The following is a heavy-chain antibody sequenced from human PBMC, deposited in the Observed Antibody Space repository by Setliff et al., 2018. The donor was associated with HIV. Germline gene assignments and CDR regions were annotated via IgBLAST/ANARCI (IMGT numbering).Heavy chain of an antibody. CDR1: GDAFNNCA. Sequence: ASVKVSCKASGDAFNNCAVTWVRQAPGQGLEWMGWISAYHGNTNYAQKLQGRVTMTTDTSTSTAYMELRSLRSDDTAVYYCARGTAPRPASVLEFLEWLFPNWFDPWGQGTLVTVSS. V-gene: IGHV1-18*01. J-gene: IGHJ5*02. CDR3: ARGTAPRPASVLEFLEWLFPNWFDP. CDR2: ISAYHGNT. D-gene: IGHD3-3*02.